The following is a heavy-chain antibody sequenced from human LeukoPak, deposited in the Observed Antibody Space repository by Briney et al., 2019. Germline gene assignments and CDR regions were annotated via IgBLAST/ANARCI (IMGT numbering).Heavy chain of an antibody. J-gene: IGHJ4*02. CDR2: IRADNGDT. CDR3: AKGGWSGAGFDY. V-gene: IGHV1-18*04. Sequence: ASVKVSCKTSGYKFLSHGISWVRQAPGQGLEWLGWIRADNGDTRFAQKFQGRFTMTTDTSTSTAHMELRSLRSDDTAVYYCAKGGWSGAGFDYWGQGTLVTVSS. CDR1: GYKFLSHG. D-gene: IGHD2-15*01.